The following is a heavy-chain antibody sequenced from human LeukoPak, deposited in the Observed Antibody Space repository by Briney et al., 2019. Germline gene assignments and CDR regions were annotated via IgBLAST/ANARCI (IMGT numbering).Heavy chain of an antibody. CDR2: ISSSSSTI. CDR1: GFTFSSYS. J-gene: IGHJ4*02. Sequence: GGSLRLSCAASGFTFSSYSMNWVRQAPGKGLEWVSYISSSSSTIFHADSLKGRFTVSRDNSKNTLYLQMNSLRAEDTAVYNCAKATMATTYFDCWGQGTLVIVSS. V-gene: IGHV3-48*01. D-gene: IGHD5-24*01. CDR3: AKATMATTYFDC.